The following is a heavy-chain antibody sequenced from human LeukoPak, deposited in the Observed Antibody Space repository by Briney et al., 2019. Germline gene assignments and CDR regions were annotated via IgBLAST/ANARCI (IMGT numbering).Heavy chain of an antibody. CDR2: IYSGGST. D-gene: IGHD6-13*01. J-gene: IGHJ6*03. CDR3: ARELSIAAARGYYYYMDV. Sequence: GGSLRLSCAASGFTVSSNYMSWVHQAPGKGLEWVSVIYSGGSTYYADSVKGRFTISRDNSKNTLYLQTNSLRAEDTAVYYCARELSIAAARGYYYYMDVWGKGTTVTVSS. V-gene: IGHV3-53*01. CDR1: GFTVSSNY.